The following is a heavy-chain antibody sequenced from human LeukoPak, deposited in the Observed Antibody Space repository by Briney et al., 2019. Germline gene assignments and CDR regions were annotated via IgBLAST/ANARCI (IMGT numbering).Heavy chain of an antibody. J-gene: IGHJ3*02. CDR3: ARHGSGAFGFDI. D-gene: IGHD3-10*01. CDR1: GGSISSYY. V-gene: IGHV4-59*08. Sequence: SETLSLTCTVSGGSISSYYWSSIQQPPGKGLEWIGYTYYSGSTNYNPSLKSRVTISADMSKNQFSLKLRSVAAADTAVYYCARHGSGAFGFDIWGQGTMVTVSS. CDR2: TYYSGST.